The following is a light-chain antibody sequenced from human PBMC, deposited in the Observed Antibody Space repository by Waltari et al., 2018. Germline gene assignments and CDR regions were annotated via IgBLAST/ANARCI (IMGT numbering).Light chain of an antibody. Sequence: QSALTQPASVSGSPGQSITISCSGTDSDVGAYDFVSWYQQHPGKAPHLIIYEVSNRPSGFSNRFSPSKSGNTASLTISGLQAEDEADYYCSSYTTSSAPGVFGTGTRVTVL. V-gene: IGLV2-14*01. CDR1: DSDVGAYDF. CDR3: SSYTTSSAPGV. J-gene: IGLJ1*01. CDR2: EVS.